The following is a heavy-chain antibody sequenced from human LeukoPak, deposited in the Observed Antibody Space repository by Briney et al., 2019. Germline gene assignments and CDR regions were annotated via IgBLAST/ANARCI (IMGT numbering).Heavy chain of an antibody. Sequence: GASVKVSCKASGYTFTSYDINWVRQATGQGLEWMGWMNPNSGNTGYAQKFQGRVTMTRNTSISTAYMELNRLRSDDTAVYYCAREKVDIVATNYYYFYGMDVWGQGTTVTVSS. D-gene: IGHD5-12*01. CDR3: AREKVDIVATNYYYFYGMDV. CDR1: GYTFTSYD. V-gene: IGHV1-8*01. CDR2: MNPNSGNT. J-gene: IGHJ6*02.